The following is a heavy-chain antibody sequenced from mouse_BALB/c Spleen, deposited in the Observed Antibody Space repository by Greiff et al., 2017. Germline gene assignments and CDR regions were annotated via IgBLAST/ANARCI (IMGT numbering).Heavy chain of an antibody. Sequence: QVQLQQSGAELAKPGASVKMSCKASGYTFTSYWMHWVKQRPGQGLEWIGYINPSTGYTEYNQKFKDKATLTADKSSSTAYMQLSSLTSEDSAVYYCARRGQLGLRTGYAMDYWGQGTSVTVSS. CDR3: ARRGQLGLRTGYAMDY. V-gene: IGHV1-7*01. J-gene: IGHJ4*01. CDR1: GYTFTSYW. D-gene: IGHD3-2*01. CDR2: INPSTGYT.